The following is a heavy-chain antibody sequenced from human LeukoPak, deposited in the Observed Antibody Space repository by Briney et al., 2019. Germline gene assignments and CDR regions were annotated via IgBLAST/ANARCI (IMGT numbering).Heavy chain of an antibody. V-gene: IGHV1-18*01. J-gene: IGHJ6*03. CDR1: GYTFTSYG. D-gene: IGHD6-19*01. CDR2: ISAYNGNT. Sequence: ASVKVSCKASGYTFTSYGISWVRQAPGQGLEWMGWISAYNGNTNYAQKLQGRVTMTTDTSTSTAYMELRSPRSDDTAVYYCAREEQWLPSGYMDVWGKGTTVTVSS. CDR3: AREEQWLPSGYMDV.